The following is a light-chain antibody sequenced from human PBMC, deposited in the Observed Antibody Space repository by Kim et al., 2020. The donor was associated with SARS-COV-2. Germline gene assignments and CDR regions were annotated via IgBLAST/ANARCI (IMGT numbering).Light chain of an antibody. Sequence: SASVGDRVTITCRTSQGISGYLAWFQQQPGKAPKLLIYAASTLQGGVPSRFSGSGSGTEFTLTIGSLQPEDFATYYCQQHNSYPPTFGQGTKLEI. J-gene: IGKJ2*01. V-gene: IGKV1-9*01. CDR3: QQHNSYPPT. CDR1: QGISGY. CDR2: AAS.